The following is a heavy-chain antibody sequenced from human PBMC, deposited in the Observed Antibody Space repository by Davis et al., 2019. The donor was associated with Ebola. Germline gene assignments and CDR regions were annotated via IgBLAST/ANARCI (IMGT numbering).Heavy chain of an antibody. Sequence: ASVKVSCKASGYTFTSYYMHWVRQAPGQGLEWMGIINPSGGSTSYAQKFQGRATMTRDTSTSTVYMELSSLRSEDTAVYYCARDSRIAVAGTSRYFDYWGQGTLVTVSS. CDR1: GYTFTSYY. CDR3: ARDSRIAVAGTSRYFDY. V-gene: IGHV1-46*01. CDR2: INPSGGST. J-gene: IGHJ4*02. D-gene: IGHD6-19*01.